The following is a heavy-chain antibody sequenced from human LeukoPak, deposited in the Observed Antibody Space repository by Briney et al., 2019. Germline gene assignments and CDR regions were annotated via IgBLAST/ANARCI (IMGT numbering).Heavy chain of an antibody. V-gene: IGHV1-2*02. J-gene: IGHJ6*02. Sequence: ASVKVSCKASGYTFTSYGISWVRQAPGQGLEWMGWINPNSGGTNYAQKFQGRVTMTRDTSISTAYMELSRLRSDDTAVYYCARDHSRATAIYYYYGMDVWGQGTTVTVSS. CDR3: ARDHSRATAIYYYYGMDV. CDR1: GYTFTSYG. CDR2: INPNSGGT. D-gene: IGHD4-4*01.